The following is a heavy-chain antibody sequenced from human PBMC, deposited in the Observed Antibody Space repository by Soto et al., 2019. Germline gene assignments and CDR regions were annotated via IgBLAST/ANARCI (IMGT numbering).Heavy chain of an antibody. J-gene: IGHJ5*02. CDR1: GGSISSGDYY. V-gene: IGHV4-30-4*01. CDR3: ARALLIFGVVSPWFDP. Sequence: SETLSLTCTVSGGSISSGDYYWSWIRQPPGKGLEWIGYIYYSGSTYYNPSLKSRVTISVDTSKNQFSLKLSSVTAADTAVYYCARALLIFGVVSPWFDPWGQGTLVTVSS. D-gene: IGHD3-3*01. CDR2: IYYSGST.